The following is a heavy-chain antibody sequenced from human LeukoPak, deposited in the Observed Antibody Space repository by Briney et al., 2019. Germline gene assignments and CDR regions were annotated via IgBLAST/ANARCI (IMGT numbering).Heavy chain of an antibody. CDR3: ARGYGSGTPFDY. CDR1: GFTFSSNS. V-gene: IGHV3-23*01. CDR2: LSATGDGT. D-gene: IGHD3-10*01. J-gene: IGHJ4*02. Sequence: GGSLRLSCAASGFTFSSNSMNWVCQAPGGGLEWVSTLSATGDGTFYADSVKGRFTISRDNSKNTLYLQMNSLSPEDSAIYYCARGYGSGTPFDYWGQGTLVTVSS.